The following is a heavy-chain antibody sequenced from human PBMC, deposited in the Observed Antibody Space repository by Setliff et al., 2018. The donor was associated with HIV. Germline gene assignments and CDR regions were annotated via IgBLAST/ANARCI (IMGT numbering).Heavy chain of an antibody. J-gene: IGHJ4*02. V-gene: IGHV4-61*02. Sequence: PSETLSLTCTVSGGSISSGSYYWSWIRQPAGKGLEWIGCIYTSGSTNYNPSLKSRVTISVDTSKNQFSLKLSSVTAADTAVYYCARSARVGYYDSSGYSWGQGTLVTVSS. CDR2: IYTSGST. CDR3: ARSARVGYYDSSGYS. CDR1: GGSISSGSYY. D-gene: IGHD3-22*01.